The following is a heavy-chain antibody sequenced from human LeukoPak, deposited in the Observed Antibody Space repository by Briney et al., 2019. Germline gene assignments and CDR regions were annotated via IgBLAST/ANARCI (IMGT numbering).Heavy chain of an antibody. CDR2: ISYDGSNK. Sequence: GRSLRLSCAASGFTFSSYGMHWVRQASGKGLEWVAVISYDGSNKYYADSVKGRFTISRDNSKNTLYLQMNSLRAGDTAVYYCAKPSLREQQLIYGMDVWGQGTTVTVSS. CDR1: GFTFSSYG. V-gene: IGHV3-30*18. CDR3: AKPSLREQQLIYGMDV. J-gene: IGHJ6*02. D-gene: IGHD6-13*01.